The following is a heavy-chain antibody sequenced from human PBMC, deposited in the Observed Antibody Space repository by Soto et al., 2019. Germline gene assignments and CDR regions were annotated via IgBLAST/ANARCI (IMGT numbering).Heavy chain of an antibody. D-gene: IGHD1-26*01. CDR1: GFSLTTDGEG. CDR2: IYWDDDE. J-gene: IGHJ4*02. V-gene: IGHV2-5*02. CDR3: AHPRNLFTGDAQVGYFDT. Sequence: QITLKESGPTLVKSTQTLTLTCSFSGFSLTTDGEGVGWVRQSPGEALEWLALIYWDDDERYSPSLKTRLTITKKIPRTRLVLVITSWEPVDTGTYFCAHPRNLFTGDAQVGYFDTWGQGT.